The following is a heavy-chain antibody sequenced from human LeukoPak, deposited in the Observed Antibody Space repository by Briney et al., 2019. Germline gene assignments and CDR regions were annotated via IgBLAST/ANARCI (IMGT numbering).Heavy chain of an antibody. D-gene: IGHD3-10*01. CDR1: GFTVSSNY. Sequence: GGSLRLSCAASGFTVSSNYMSWVRQAPGKGLEWVSVIYSGGSTYYADSVKGRFTISRDNSKNTLYLQMNSLRAEDTAVYYCARHSTEDYYGSGSYYKGVDYWGQGTLVTVSS. V-gene: IGHV3-53*01. CDR3: ARHSTEDYYGSGSYYKGVDY. CDR2: IYSGGST. J-gene: IGHJ4*02.